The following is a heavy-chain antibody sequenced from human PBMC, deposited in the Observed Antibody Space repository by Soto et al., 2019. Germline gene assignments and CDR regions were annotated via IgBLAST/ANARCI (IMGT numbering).Heavy chain of an antibody. J-gene: IGHJ5*02. CDR1: GDSMNNYY. V-gene: IGHV4-59*01. D-gene: IGHD4-17*01. Sequence: SETLSLTCSVSGDSMNNYYWSWIRQPPGKGLEWIGNIYYSGSTSCNPSLKSRVTISVDTSKNQFSLKLSSVTAADTAVYDCGRGIYGGNFAHWFDPWGQGTLVTVSS. CDR2: IYYSGST. CDR3: GRGIYGGNFAHWFDP.